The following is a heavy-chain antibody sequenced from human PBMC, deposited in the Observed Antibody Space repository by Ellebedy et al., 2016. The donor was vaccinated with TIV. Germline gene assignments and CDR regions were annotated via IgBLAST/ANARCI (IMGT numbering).Heavy chain of an antibody. J-gene: IGHJ4*02. V-gene: IGHV3-30-3*01. CDR1: GFTFSTYT. CDR3: ARGGLYGTSVEGFDY. CDR2: LSSDGSSK. Sequence: GESLKISCAASGFTFSTYTVHWVRQAPDQGLEWVAVLSSDGSSKYYADSVKGRFTMSRDNSKNTLYLQMNSLRPEDTAVYYCARGGLYGTSVEGFDYWGQGTLVTVSS. D-gene: IGHD4-17*01.